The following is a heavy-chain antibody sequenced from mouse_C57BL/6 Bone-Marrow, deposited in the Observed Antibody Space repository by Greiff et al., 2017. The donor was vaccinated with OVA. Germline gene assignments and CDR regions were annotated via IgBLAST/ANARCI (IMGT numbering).Heavy chain of an antibody. CDR1: GYTFTSYG. D-gene: IGHD2-1*01. J-gene: IGHJ4*01. CDR3: ARSSPGLLGGDY. Sequence: QVQLKQSGAELARPGASVKLSCKASGYTFTSYGISWVKQRTGQGLEWIGEIYPRSGNTYYNEKFKGKATLTADKSSSTAYMVLRSLTSEDSAVYFCARSSPGLLGGDYWGQGTSVTVSS. V-gene: IGHV1-81*01. CDR2: IYPRSGNT.